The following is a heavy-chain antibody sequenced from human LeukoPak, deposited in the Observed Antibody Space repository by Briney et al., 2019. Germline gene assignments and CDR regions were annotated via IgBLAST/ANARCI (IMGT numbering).Heavy chain of an antibody. CDR2: ISGSGGST. CDR3: AKDTQPKSYDFWSGYYLYYYGMDV. J-gene: IGHJ6*02. CDR1: GFTFSSYA. D-gene: IGHD3-3*01. V-gene: IGHV3-23*01. Sequence: GGSLRLSCAASGFTFSSYAMSWVRQAPGKGLEWVSAISGSGGSTYYAGSVKGRFTISRDNSKNTLYLQMNSLRAEDTAVYYCAKDTQPKSYDFWSGYYLYYYGMDVWGQGTTATVSS.